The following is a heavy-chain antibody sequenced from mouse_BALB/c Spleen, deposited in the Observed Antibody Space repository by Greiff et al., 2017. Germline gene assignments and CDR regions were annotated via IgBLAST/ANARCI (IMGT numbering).Heavy chain of an antibody. CDR1: GFTFSSYA. CDR3: ARALLTTAFAMDY. J-gene: IGHJ4*01. Sequence: EVKLVESGGGLVKPGGSLKLSCAASGFTFSSYAMSWVRQTPEKRLEWVASISSGCSTYYPDSVKGRFTISRDNARNILYLQMSSLRSEDTAMYYCARALLTTAFAMDYWGQGTSVTVSS. D-gene: IGHD1-2*01. V-gene: IGHV5-6-5*01. CDR2: ISSGCST.